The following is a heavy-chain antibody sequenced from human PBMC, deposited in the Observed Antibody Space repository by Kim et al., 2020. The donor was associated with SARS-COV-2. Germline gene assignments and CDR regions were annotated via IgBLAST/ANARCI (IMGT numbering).Heavy chain of an antibody. D-gene: IGHD1-1*01. CDR1: GVSLSGSA. CDR3: ASVRGTTLAFWDDFDI. Sequence: GGSLRLSCAVSGVSLSGSAIHWVRHASGKGLEWVCRIRSKAYSYATAYAASVKGRITISRDGSKNTAYQQMNSRKTEDTAVYYCASVRGTTLAFWDDFDIWGQGTIVAVSS. CDR2: IRSKAYSYAT. J-gene: IGHJ3*02. V-gene: IGHV3-73*01.